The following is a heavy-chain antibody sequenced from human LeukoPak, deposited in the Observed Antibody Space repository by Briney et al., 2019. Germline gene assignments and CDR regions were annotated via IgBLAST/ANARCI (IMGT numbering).Heavy chain of an antibody. J-gene: IGHJ6*02. CDR2: INHSGST. Sequence: SETLSLTCAVYGGSFSGYYWSWIRQPPGKGLEWIGEINHSGSTNYNPSLKSRVTISVDTSKNQLSLELSSVTAADTAVYYCARRSIIRYCSSTSCYQYYYYYGMDVWGQGTTVTVSS. V-gene: IGHV4-34*01. CDR1: GGSFSGYY. D-gene: IGHD2-2*01. CDR3: ARRSIIRYCSSTSCYQYYYYYGMDV.